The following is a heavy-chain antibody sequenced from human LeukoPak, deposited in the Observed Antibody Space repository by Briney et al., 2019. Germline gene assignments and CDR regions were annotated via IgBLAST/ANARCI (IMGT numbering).Heavy chain of an antibody. Sequence: SETLSLTCTVSGGSISSYYWSWIRQPPGEGVEGSGYIYYSGSTNYNPSLKSRVTISVDTSKNQFSLKLRTVTAADTAVYYCARGGGPQRIADRPSCFDPWGQGTLLTVSS. CDR2: IYYSGST. CDR1: GGSISSYY. J-gene: IGHJ5*02. CDR3: ARGGGPQRIADRPSCFDP. V-gene: IGHV4-59*01. D-gene: IGHD6-6*01.